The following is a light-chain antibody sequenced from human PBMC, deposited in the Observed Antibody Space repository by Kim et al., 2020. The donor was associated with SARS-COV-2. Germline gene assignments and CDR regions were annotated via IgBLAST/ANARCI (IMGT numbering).Light chain of an antibody. J-gene: IGLJ2*01. CDR1: SLRSYY. Sequence: VAVGQTVRITRQGNSLRSYYATWYQQKPGQAPIVVIYGKNNRPSGIPDRFSGSSSGNTASLTITGTQAGDEADYYCNSRDSNDNVVFGGGTQLTVL. V-gene: IGLV3-19*01. CDR3: NSRDSNDNVV. CDR2: GKN.